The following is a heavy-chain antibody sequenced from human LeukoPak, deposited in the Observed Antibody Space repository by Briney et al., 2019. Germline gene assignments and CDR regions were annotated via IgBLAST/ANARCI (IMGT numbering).Heavy chain of an antibody. CDR3: ASLIAAAVADDAFDI. CDR1: GYTFTGYY. CDR2: TNPNSGGT. J-gene: IGHJ3*02. Sequence: GASVKVSCKASGYTFTGYYMHWVRQAPGQGLEWMGWTNPNSGGTNYAQKFQGRVTMTRDTSISTAYMELSRLRSDDTAVYYCASLIAAAVADDAFDIWGQGTMVTVSS. V-gene: IGHV1-2*02. D-gene: IGHD6-13*01.